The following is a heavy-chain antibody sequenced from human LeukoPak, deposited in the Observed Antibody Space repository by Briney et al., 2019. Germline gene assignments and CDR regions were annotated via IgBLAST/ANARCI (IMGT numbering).Heavy chain of an antibody. Sequence: SETLSLTCTVSGGSISSYYWSWIRQPPGKGLEWIGYIYYSGSTNYNPSLKSRATISVDTSKNQFSLKLSSVTAADTAMYYCARHENGGNSVLDWFDPWGQGTLVTVSS. CDR2: IYYSGST. CDR1: GGSISSYY. CDR3: ARHENGGNSVLDWFDP. J-gene: IGHJ5*02. V-gene: IGHV4-59*08. D-gene: IGHD4-23*01.